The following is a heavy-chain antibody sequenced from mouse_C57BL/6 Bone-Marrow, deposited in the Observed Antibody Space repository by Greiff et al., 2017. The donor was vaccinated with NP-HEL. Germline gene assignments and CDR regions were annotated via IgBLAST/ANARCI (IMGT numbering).Heavy chain of an antibody. CDR2: IYPGSGST. J-gene: IGHJ4*01. CDR3: ARIYYYGSKNAIDY. Sequence: QVQLQQPGAELVKPGASVKMSCKASGYTFTSYWITWVKQRPGQGLEWIGDIYPGSGSTNYNEKFKSKATLTVDTSSSTAYMQLSSLTSEDSAVYYCARIYYYGSKNAIDYWGQGTSVTVSS. V-gene: IGHV1-55*01. CDR1: GYTFTSYW. D-gene: IGHD1-1*01.